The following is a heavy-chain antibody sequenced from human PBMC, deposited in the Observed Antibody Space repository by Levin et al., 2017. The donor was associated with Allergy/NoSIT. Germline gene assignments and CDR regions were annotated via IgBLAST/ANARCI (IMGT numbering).Heavy chain of an antibody. CDR3: ARAEYCSGGSCYWFDP. V-gene: IGHV3-7*04. Sequence: LSLTCAASGFTFSSYWMSWVRQAPGKGLEWVANIKQDGSEKYYVDSVKGRFTISRDNAKNSLYLQMNSLRAEDTAVYYCARAEYCSGGSCYWFDPWGQGTLVTVSS. CDR2: IKQDGSEK. J-gene: IGHJ5*02. D-gene: IGHD2-15*01. CDR1: GFTFSSYW.